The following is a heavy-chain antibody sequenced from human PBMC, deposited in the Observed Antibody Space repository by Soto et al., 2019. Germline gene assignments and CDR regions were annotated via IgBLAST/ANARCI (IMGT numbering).Heavy chain of an antibody. CDR3: ARGYTSGWTFDF. D-gene: IGHD6-19*01. V-gene: IGHV1-3*01. Sequence: QVQLVQSGAEVKQPGASVSVSCKASGYNFTTYVVHWLRQAPGQGPEWMGWINCGSGNTVYSQKFQGRVTFTRDTSATTTCMDLNSLTSGDTAVYDCARGYTSGWTFDFWGRGTRVTVSS. CDR2: INCGSGNT. J-gene: IGHJ4*02. CDR1: GYNFTTYV.